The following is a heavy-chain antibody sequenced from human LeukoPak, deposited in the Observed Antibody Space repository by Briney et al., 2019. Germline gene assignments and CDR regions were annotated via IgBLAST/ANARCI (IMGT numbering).Heavy chain of an antibody. CDR1: GFTFSSYG. V-gene: IGHV3-30*18. CDR2: ISYDGSNK. D-gene: IGHD6-13*01. CDR3: AKGFDAAAVFTGFDY. Sequence: PGGSLRLSCAASGFTFSSYGMHWVRQAPGKGLEWVAVISYDGSNKYYADSVKGRFTISRDNSKNTLYLQMNSLRAEDTAVYYCAKGFDAAAVFTGFDYWGQGTLVTVSS. J-gene: IGHJ4*02.